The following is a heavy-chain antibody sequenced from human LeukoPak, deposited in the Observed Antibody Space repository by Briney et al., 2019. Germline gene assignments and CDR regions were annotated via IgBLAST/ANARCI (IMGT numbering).Heavy chain of an antibody. CDR3: ARDEDSGYYSA. V-gene: IGHV3-11*01. D-gene: IGHD3-22*01. Sequence: GGSLRLSCAASGFTFSDYYMSWIRQAPGKGLEWVSYISSSGSTICYADSVKGRFTISRDNAKNSLYLQMNSLRAEDTAVYYCARDEDSGYYSAWGQGTLVTVSS. CDR1: GFTFSDYY. J-gene: IGHJ5*02. CDR2: ISSSGSTI.